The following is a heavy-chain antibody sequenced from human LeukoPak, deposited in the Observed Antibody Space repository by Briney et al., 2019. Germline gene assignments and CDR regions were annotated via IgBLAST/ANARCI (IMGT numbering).Heavy chain of an antibody. V-gene: IGHV3-21*01. Sequence: GGSLRLSCAASGFTFSSYSMNWVRQAPGKGLEWVSSISSSSSYIHYADSVKGRFTISRDNAKNSLYLQMNSLRAEDTAVYYCARENYGSGSYRDYYYGMDVWGKGTTVTVSS. CDR1: GFTFSSYS. D-gene: IGHD3-10*01. CDR3: ARENYGSGSYRDYYYGMDV. J-gene: IGHJ6*04. CDR2: ISSSSSYI.